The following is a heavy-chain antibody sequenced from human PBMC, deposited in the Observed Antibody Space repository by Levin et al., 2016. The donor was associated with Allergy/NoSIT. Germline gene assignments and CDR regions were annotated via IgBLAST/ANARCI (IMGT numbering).Heavy chain of an antibody. Sequence: WIRQPPGKGLEWIGSIYYSGSTYYNPSLKSRVTISVDTSKNQFSLKLSSVTAADTAVYYCAGRIAAAGNADAFDIWGQGTMVTVSS. V-gene: IGHV4-39*01. CDR2: IYYSGST. CDR3: AGRIAAAGNADAFDI. J-gene: IGHJ3*02. D-gene: IGHD6-13*01.